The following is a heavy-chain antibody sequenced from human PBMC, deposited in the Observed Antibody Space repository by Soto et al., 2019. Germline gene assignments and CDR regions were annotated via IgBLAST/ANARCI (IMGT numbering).Heavy chain of an antibody. Sequence: SDTLSLTCTFSGGSLSSGRYYLSWIRQHPGKGLEWIGYIYYSGSTYYNPSLKSRVTISVDTSKNQFSLKLSSVTAADTAVYYCARDVDNWKGNYYGMDVWGQGTKVTVSS. V-gene: IGHV4-31*03. CDR3: ARDVDNWKGNYYGMDV. CDR1: GGSLSSGRYY. J-gene: IGHJ6*02. CDR2: IYYSGST. D-gene: IGHD1-20*01.